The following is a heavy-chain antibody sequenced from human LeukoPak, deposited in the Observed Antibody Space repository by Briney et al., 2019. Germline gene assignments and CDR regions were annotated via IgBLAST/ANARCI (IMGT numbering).Heavy chain of an antibody. Sequence: GASVKVSCKASGYTFTSYGISWVRQAPGQGLEWMGWISAYNGNTNYAQKLQGRVTMTTDTSTSTAYMELRSLRSDDTAVYYCARVYCSSTSCYSDAFDIWGQGTMVTVSS. J-gene: IGHJ3*02. CDR1: GYTFTSYG. CDR2: ISAYNGNT. D-gene: IGHD2-2*01. V-gene: IGHV1-18*01. CDR3: ARVYCSSTSCYSDAFDI.